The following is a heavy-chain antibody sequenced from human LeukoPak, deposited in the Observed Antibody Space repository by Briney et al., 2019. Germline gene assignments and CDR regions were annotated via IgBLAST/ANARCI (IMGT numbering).Heavy chain of an antibody. CDR3: ATQGNILTGYYSFDY. CDR2: IYYSGST. J-gene: IGHJ4*02. CDR1: GFTFSSYS. V-gene: IGHV4-59*08. Sequence: PGGSLRLSCAASGFTFSSYSMNWIRQPPGKGLEWIGYIYYSGSTNYNPSLKSRVTISVDTSKNQFSLKLSSVTAADTAVYYCATQGNILTGYYSFDYWAREPWSPSPQ. D-gene: IGHD3-9*01.